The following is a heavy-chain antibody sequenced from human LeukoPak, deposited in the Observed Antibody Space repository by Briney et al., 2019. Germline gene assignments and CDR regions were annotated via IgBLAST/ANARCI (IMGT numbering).Heavy chain of an antibody. V-gene: IGHV3-21*01. CDR2: VSSSSSYI. J-gene: IGHJ4*02. Sequence: GRSLRLSCTASGFTFGDYAMNWVRQAPGKGLEWVSSVSSSSSYIYYADSVKGRFTISRDNAKNSLYLQMNSLRAEDTAVYYCARDQRYYYGSGKDYWGQGTLVTVSS. CDR1: GFTFGDYA. D-gene: IGHD3-10*01. CDR3: ARDQRYYYGSGKDY.